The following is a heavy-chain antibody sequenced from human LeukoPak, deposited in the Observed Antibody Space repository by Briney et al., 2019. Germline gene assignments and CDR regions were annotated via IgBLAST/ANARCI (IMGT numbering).Heavy chain of an antibody. CDR1: GGTFSSYA. CDR3: ARDAYQDGPDY. J-gene: IGHJ4*02. Sequence: SVKVSCKASGGTFSSYAISWVRQAPGQGLEWMGRIIPILGIANYAQKFQGRVTITADKSTSTAYMELSSLRSEDTAVYYCARDAYQDGPDYWGQGTLVTVSS. V-gene: IGHV1-69*04. CDR2: IIPILGIA.